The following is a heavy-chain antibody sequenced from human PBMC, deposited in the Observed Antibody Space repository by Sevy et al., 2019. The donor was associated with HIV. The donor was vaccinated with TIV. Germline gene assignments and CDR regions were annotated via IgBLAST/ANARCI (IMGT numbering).Heavy chain of an antibody. CDR3: TRQDSSASDI. J-gene: IGHJ3*02. V-gene: IGHV1-2*02. CDR2: INANNGGT. Sequence: ASVKVSCKSSGYTFTGYYMHWVRQAPGQGLEWMGWINANNGGTNYAQRFQGTVTMTRDTSITTAYMELSRLTSDDTAVYYCTRQDSSASDIWGQGTVVTVSS. CDR1: GYTFTGYY. D-gene: IGHD2-15*01.